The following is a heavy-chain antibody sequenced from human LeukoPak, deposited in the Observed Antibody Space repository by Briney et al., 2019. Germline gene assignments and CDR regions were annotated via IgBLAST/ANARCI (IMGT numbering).Heavy chain of an antibody. Sequence: PPETLSLTCTVSGGSINIYYWSWIRQSAGKGLEWIGRIYTSGSTNYNPSLTSRVTMSVDTSKHQFSLKLSSVTAADTAVYYCARDVVTTTGDYFDYWGQGTLVTVSS. D-gene: IGHD2-2*01. CDR3: ARDVVTTTGDYFDY. J-gene: IGHJ4*02. CDR1: GGSINIYY. V-gene: IGHV4-4*07. CDR2: IYTSGST.